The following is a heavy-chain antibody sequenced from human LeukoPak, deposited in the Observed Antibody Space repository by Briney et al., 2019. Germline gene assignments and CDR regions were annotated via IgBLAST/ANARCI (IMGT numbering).Heavy chain of an antibody. CDR2: IYYSGST. D-gene: IGHD5-18*01. Sequence: PSETLSLTCTVSGGSISSYCWSWIRQPPGKGLEWIGYIYYSGSTNYNPSLKSRVTISVDTSKNQFSLKLSSVTAADTAVYYCARVDTAMALFDYWGQGTLVTVSS. CDR1: GGSISSYC. J-gene: IGHJ4*02. V-gene: IGHV4-59*01. CDR3: ARVDTAMALFDY.